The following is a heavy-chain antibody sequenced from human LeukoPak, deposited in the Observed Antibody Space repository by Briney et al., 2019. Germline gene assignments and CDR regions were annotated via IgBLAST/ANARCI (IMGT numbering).Heavy chain of an antibody. J-gene: IGHJ3*02. V-gene: IGHV3-9*01. Sequence: GGSLRLSCAASGFTFDDYAMHWVRQAPGKGLEWVSGISWNSGSIGYADSVKGRFTISRDNAKNSLYLQMNSLRAEDTALYYCAKVYMVRGVAMDAFDIWGQGTMVTVSS. CDR1: GFTFDDYA. D-gene: IGHD3-10*01. CDR3: AKVYMVRGVAMDAFDI. CDR2: ISWNSGSI.